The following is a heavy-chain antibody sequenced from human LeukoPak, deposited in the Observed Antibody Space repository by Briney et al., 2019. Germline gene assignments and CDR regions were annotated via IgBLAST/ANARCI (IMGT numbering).Heavy chain of an antibody. CDR3: ARLTTSTVTIDY. CDR2: INHSGST. D-gene: IGHD4-17*01. Sequence: SETLSLTCAVYGGSFSGYYWSWIRQPPGKGLEWIGEINHSGSTNYNPSLKSRVTISVDTSKNQFSLKLSSVTAADTAVYYCARLTTSTVTIDYWGQGTLVTVSS. J-gene: IGHJ4*02. CDR1: GGSFSGYY. V-gene: IGHV4-34*01.